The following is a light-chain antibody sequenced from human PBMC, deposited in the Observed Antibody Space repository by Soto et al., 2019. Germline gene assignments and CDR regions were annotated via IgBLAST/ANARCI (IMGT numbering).Light chain of an antibody. CDR2: EVF. J-gene: IGLJ3*02. CDR1: SSDVGGYRY. V-gene: IGLV2-8*01. CDR3: SSYAGRDSWR. Sequence: QSALTQPASVSGSPGQSITIPCTGTSSDVGGYRYVSWYQHHPGKAPKLMIFEVFRRPSGVPDRFSGSKSGNTASLTVSGLQAEDEADYYCSSYAGRDSWRFGGGTKLTVL.